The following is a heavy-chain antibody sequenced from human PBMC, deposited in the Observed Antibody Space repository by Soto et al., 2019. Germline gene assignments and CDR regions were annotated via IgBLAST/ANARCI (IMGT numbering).Heavy chain of an antibody. CDR3: ARRGRYYDILTGYSDLYGMDV. CDR2: IYPGDSDT. V-gene: IGHV5-51*01. Sequence: LGESLKISCKGSGYSFTSYWIVWVRQMPGKGLEWMGIIYPGDSDTRYSPSFQGQVTISADKSISTAYLQWSSLKASDTAMYYCARRGRYYDILTGYSDLYGMDVWGQGTTVTVSS. CDR1: GYSFTSYW. J-gene: IGHJ6*02. D-gene: IGHD3-9*01.